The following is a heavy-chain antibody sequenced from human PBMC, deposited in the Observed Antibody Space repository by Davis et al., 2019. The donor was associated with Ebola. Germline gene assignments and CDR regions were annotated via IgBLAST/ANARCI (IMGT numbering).Heavy chain of an antibody. D-gene: IGHD3-9*01. V-gene: IGHV1-18*01. CDR1: GYTFTSYG. J-gene: IGHJ3*02. CDR2: ISAYNGNT. CDR3: ARGTYYDILTGPDDAFDI. Sequence: ASVTVSCKASGYTFTSYGISWVRQAPGQGLEWMGWISAYNGNTNYAQKLQGRVTMTTDTSTSTAYMELRSLRSDDTAVYYCARGTYYDILTGPDDAFDIWGQGTMVTVSS.